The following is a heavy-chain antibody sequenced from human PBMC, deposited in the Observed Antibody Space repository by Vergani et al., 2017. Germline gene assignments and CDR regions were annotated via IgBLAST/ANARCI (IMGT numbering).Heavy chain of an antibody. Sequence: EVQLVESGGGLVQPGGSLRVSCAASGFTFSSYEMNWVRQAPGKGLEWVSYISSSGSTIYYADSVKGRFTISRDNAKNSLYLQMNSLRAEDTAVYYCARALWFGENDFDYWGQGTLVTVSS. J-gene: IGHJ4*02. CDR3: ARALWFGENDFDY. CDR2: ISSSGSTI. V-gene: IGHV3-48*03. CDR1: GFTFSSYE. D-gene: IGHD3-10*01.